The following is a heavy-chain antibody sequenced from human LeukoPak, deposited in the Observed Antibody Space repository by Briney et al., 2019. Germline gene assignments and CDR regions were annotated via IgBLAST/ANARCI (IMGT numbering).Heavy chain of an antibody. D-gene: IGHD3-10*01. J-gene: IGHJ6*03. CDR2: IYHSGST. Sequence: SETLSLTCTVSGYSISSAYYWGWIRQPPGKGLDWIANIYHSGSTYYNPSLKSRVTISVDTSKNQFSLKLSSVTAADTAVYYCARGSPHIRGFGELWSNYYYYMDVWGKGTTVTVSS. CDR3: ARGSPHIRGFGELWSNYYYYMDV. CDR1: GYSISSAYY. V-gene: IGHV4-38-2*02.